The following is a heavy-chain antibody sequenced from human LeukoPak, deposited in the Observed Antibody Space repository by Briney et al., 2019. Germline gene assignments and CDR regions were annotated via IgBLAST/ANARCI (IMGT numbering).Heavy chain of an antibody. J-gene: IGHJ5*02. CDR1: GHTFTSYY. V-gene: IGHV1-2*02. Sequence: ASVKVSCKASGHTFTSYYMHWVRQAPGQGLEWMGWINPNSGGTNYAQKFQGRVTITRNTSISTAYMELSSLRSEDTAVYYCARGVVVTAHNWFDPWGQGTLVTVSS. D-gene: IGHD2-21*02. CDR2: INPNSGGT. CDR3: ARGVVVTAHNWFDP.